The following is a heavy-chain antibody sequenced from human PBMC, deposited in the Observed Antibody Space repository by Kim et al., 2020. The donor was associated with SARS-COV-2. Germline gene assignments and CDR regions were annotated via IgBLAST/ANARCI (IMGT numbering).Heavy chain of an antibody. CDR2: IRSKAYSYAT. V-gene: IGHV3-73*01. J-gene: IGHJ3*02. D-gene: IGHD6-13*01. Sequence: GGSLRLSCVASGFTFSGSAIHWVRQASGKGLEWVGRIRSKAYSYATAYAASGKGRFTISSDDSRNTAYLQMNSLKREDTAVYYCTRGPSYSNSWWDAFDIWGHGTMVTVSS. CDR3: TRGPSYSNSWWDAFDI. CDR1: GFTFSGSA.